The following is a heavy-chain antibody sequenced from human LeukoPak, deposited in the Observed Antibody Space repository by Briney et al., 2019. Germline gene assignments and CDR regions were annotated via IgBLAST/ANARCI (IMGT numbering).Heavy chain of an antibody. CDR3: ARARADYGDYVAENLDY. J-gene: IGHJ4*02. V-gene: IGHV6-1*01. Sequence: SQTLSLTCAISGDSVSSNSAAWNWIRQSPSRGLEWLGRTYYRSKWYNDYAVSVKSRITINPDTSRNQFSLQLNSVTPEDTAVYYCARARADYGDYVAENLDYWGQGTLVTVSS. CDR1: GDSVSSNSAA. D-gene: IGHD4-17*01. CDR2: TYYRSKWYN.